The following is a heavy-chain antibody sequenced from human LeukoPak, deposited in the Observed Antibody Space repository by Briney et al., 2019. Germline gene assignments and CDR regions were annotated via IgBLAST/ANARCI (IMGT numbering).Heavy chain of an antibody. V-gene: IGHV3-23*01. D-gene: IGHD6-6*01. CDR3: ARDGPYSTSSTHPP. J-gene: IGHJ5*02. Sequence: TGGSLRLSCAASGFTLGNYAMSWVRQAPGKGLEWVSSMSSSGGSTYYADSVKGRFTFSRDNPKNTLYLQMNSLRAEDTAVYYCARDGPYSTSSTHPPWGQGTLVTVSS. CDR1: GFTLGNYA. CDR2: MSSSGGST.